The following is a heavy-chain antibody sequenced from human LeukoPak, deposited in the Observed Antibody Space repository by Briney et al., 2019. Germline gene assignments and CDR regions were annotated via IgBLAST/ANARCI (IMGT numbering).Heavy chain of an antibody. CDR2: MNPNSGNT. D-gene: IGHD4-17*01. CDR3: ARAPYGDYLFDY. J-gene: IGHJ4*02. V-gene: IGHV1-8*01. Sequence: ASVKVSCKASGYTFTSFDINWVRQATGQGLEWMGWMNPNSGNTGYAQKFQGRVTMTRNTSISTAYMELSSLRSEDTAVYYCARAPYGDYLFDYWGQGTLVTVSS. CDR1: GYTFTSFD.